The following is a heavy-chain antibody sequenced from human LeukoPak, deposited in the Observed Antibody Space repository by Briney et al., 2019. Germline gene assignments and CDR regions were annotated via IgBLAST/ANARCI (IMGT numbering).Heavy chain of an antibody. Sequence: PSETLSLTCTVSGGSISDSNYYWGWIRQPPGRGLEWIGNIYYSGSAYYSPSLKSRVTVSVDTSKNQFSLKLNSVTAADTALYYCARQSTIAAARIDPWGQGTLVTVSS. CDR1: GGSISDSNYY. CDR2: IYYSGSA. D-gene: IGHD6-25*01. V-gene: IGHV4-39*01. J-gene: IGHJ5*02. CDR3: ARQSTIAAARIDP.